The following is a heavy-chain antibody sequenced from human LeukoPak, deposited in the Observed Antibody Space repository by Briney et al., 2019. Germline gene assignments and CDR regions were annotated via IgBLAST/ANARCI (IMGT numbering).Heavy chain of an antibody. CDR3: ARTLGYTQQTYYDY. CDR2: ISAYNGNT. V-gene: IGHV1-18*01. Sequence: ASVKVSCKASGYTFTSYGISWVRRAPGQGLEWMGWISAYNGNTNYAQKLQGRVTMTTDTSTSTAYMELRSLRFDDTAVYYCARTLGYTQQTYYDYWGQGTLVTVSS. CDR1: GYTFTSYG. J-gene: IGHJ4*02. D-gene: IGHD1-1*01.